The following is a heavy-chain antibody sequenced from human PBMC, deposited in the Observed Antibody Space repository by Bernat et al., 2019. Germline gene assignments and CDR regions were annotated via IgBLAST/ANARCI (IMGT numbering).Heavy chain of an antibody. CDR3: AKDLQLARDSLGGRFDP. CDR1: GFTFSSYG. Sequence: QVQLVESGGGVVQPGRSLRLSCAASGFTFSSYGMPWVRQAPGKGLEWVAVISYDGSNKYYADSVKGRFTIARDNSKSTLYLQMNSLRAEDTAVYYCAKDLQLARDSLGGRFDPWGQGTLVTVSS. V-gene: IGHV3-30*18. D-gene: IGHD6-13*01. J-gene: IGHJ5*02. CDR2: ISYDGSNK.